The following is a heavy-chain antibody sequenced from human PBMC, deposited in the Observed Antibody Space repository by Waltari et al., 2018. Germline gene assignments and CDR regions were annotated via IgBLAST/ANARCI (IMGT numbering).Heavy chain of an antibody. CDR2: IRYDGSNK. V-gene: IGHV3-30*02. J-gene: IGHJ2*01. CDR1: GFTFSSYG. D-gene: IGHD1-7*01. Sequence: QVQLVESGGGVVQPGGSLRLPCAASGFTFSSYGMHWVRQAPGKGLEWVAFIRYDGSNKYYADSVKGRFTISRDNSKNTLYLQMNSLRAEDTAVYYSAKVELSYWYFDLWGRGTLVTVSS. CDR3: AKVELSYWYFDL.